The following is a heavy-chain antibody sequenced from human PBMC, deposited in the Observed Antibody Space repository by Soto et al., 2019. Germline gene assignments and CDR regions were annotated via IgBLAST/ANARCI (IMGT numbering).Heavy chain of an antibody. J-gene: IGHJ6*02. CDR3: ARFYYDSSGYLPSPYYYYYGMDV. CDR1: GFTVSSYL. D-gene: IGHD3-22*01. CDR2: IKQDGSEK. V-gene: IGHV3-7*04. Sequence: GGSQRLSYAACGFTVSSYLMSWVRQAQGKGLEWVANIKQDGSEKYYVDSVKGRFTISRDNAKNSLYLQMNSLRAEDTAVYYCARFYYDSSGYLPSPYYYYYGMDVWGQGTTVTVSS.